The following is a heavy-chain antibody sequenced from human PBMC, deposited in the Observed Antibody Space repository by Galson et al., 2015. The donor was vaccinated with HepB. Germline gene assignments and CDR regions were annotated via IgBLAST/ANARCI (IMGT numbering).Heavy chain of an antibody. V-gene: IGHV5-51*01. CDR2: IYPGDSDT. D-gene: IGHD1-1*01. CDR3: ATNLWRYSWNDGAPFAVDF. Sequence: QSGAEVKKPGESLKISCKGSGYSFASYWIGWVRQMPGKGLESMGSIYPGDSDTRYSPSFQGQVTISADKSISTAYLRWSSLKASDTAMYYCATNLWRYSWNDGAPFAVDFWGQGTMVTVSS. CDR1: GYSFASYW. J-gene: IGHJ3*01.